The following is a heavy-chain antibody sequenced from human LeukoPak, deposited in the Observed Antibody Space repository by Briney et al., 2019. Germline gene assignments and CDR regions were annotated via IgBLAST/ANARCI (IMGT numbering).Heavy chain of an antibody. CDR1: GYTFTGYY. J-gene: IGHJ4*02. CDR3: ARGALGFGELFSYYFDY. Sequence: ASVKVSCKASGYTFTGYYMHWVRQAPGQGLAWMGWINPNSGGTNYAQKFQGRVTMTRDTSISTAYMELSRLRSDDTAVYYCARGALGFGELFSYYFDYWGQGTLVTVSS. V-gene: IGHV1-2*02. D-gene: IGHD3-10*01. CDR2: INPNSGGT.